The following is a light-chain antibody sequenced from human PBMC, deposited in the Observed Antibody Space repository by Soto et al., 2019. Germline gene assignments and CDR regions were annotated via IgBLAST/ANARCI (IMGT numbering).Light chain of an antibody. Sequence: EIVLTQSPGTLSLSPGERATLSCRASQSLSGTYLAWYQQKPGQAPRLLIYGASSRATGIPDRFSGSGSGTDFTLTNSSLEPEDCAEYYCQQFGSSPQTFGQGTKLEIK. CDR1: QSLSGTY. V-gene: IGKV3-20*01. J-gene: IGKJ2*01. CDR2: GAS. CDR3: QQFGSSPQT.